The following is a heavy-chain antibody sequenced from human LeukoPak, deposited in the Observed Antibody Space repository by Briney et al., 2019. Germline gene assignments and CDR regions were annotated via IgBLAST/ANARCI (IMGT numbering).Heavy chain of an antibody. Sequence: KPSETLSLTCAVYGGSFSGYYWSWIRQPPGKGLEWIGEINHSGSTNYNPSLKSRVTISVDTSKNQFSLKLSSVTAADTAIYFCATGYGSYYYYYMDVWGKGTTVTVSS. J-gene: IGHJ6*03. CDR3: ATGYGSYYYYYMDV. V-gene: IGHV4-34*01. CDR2: INHSGST. D-gene: IGHD3-10*01. CDR1: GGSFSGYY.